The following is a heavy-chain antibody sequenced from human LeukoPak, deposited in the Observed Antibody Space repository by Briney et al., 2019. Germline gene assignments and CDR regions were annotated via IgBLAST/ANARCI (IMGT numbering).Heavy chain of an antibody. Sequence: GGSLKLSCAASGFTFSGSAMHWVRQASGKGLEWVGRIRSRANSYATSYGASVKGRFTISRDDSKNTAYLQMYSLKTEDTAVYFCTRRYYYDSSGNFQREYWGQGTLVTVSS. V-gene: IGHV3-73*01. J-gene: IGHJ4*02. CDR2: IRSRANSYAT. D-gene: IGHD3-22*01. CDR1: GFTFSGSA. CDR3: TRRYYYDSSGNFQREY.